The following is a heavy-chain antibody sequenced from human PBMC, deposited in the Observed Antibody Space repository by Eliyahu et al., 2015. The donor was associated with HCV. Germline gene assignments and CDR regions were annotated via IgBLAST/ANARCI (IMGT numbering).Heavy chain of an antibody. D-gene: IGHD6-13*01. V-gene: IGHV4-61*02. CDR3: AREGITAAGTFWFDP. Sequence: QVQLQESGPGLVKPSQTLSLTCTVSGGSISSGSYYWSWIRQPAGKGLEWVGRIYTSGSTNYNPSLKSRVTISVDTSKNQFSLKLSSVTAADTAVYYCAREGITAAGTFWFDPWGQGTLVTVSS. J-gene: IGHJ5*02. CDR2: IYTSGST. CDR1: GGSISSGSYY.